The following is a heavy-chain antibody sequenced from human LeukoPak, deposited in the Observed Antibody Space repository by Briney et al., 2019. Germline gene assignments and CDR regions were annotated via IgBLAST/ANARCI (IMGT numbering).Heavy chain of an antibody. D-gene: IGHD6-19*01. CDR2: ISGSGGST. Sequence: PGGSLRLSCAASGFTFSSYAMSWVRQAPGKGLEWVSAISGSGGSTYYADSVKGRFTISRDNSKNTLYLQMNSLRAEDTAVYYCAKDRGSGWSRYYFDYWGQGTLVTVSS. J-gene: IGHJ4*02. CDR3: AKDRGSGWSRYYFDY. CDR1: GFTFSSYA. V-gene: IGHV3-23*01.